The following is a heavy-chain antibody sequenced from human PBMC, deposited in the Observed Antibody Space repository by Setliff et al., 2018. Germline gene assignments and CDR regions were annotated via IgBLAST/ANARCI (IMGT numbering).Heavy chain of an antibody. Sequence: SETLSLTCNVSGVSISSYYWSWIRQPPGKGLESIGYIQKSGGTNYNPALKSRVTISRDNAKKSLYLQMNNLRAEDTALYFCARDASGSYGTEYFQHWGQGTLVTVSS. CDR2: IQKSGGT. V-gene: IGHV4-4*08. D-gene: IGHD1-26*01. CDR1: GVSISSYY. CDR3: ARDASGSYGTEYFQH. J-gene: IGHJ1*01.